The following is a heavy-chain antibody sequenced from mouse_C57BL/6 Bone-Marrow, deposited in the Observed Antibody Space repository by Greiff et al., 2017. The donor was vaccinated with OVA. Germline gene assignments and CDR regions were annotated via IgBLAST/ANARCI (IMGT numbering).Heavy chain of an antibody. J-gene: IGHJ2*01. CDR2: IHPNSGST. CDR1: GYTFTSYW. CDR3: ARGDYYGSSYFDY. D-gene: IGHD1-1*01. V-gene: IGHV1-64*01. Sequence: QVQLQQPGAGLVKPGASVKLSCKASGYTFTSYWMHWVKQRPGQGLEWIGMIHPNSGSTNYNEKFKSKATLTVDKSSSTAYMQLSSLTSEDAAVYYCARGDYYGSSYFDYWGQGTTLTVSS.